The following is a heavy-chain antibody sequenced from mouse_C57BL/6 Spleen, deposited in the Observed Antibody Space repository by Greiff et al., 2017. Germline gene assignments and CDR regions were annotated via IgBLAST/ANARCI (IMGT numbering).Heavy chain of an antibody. CDR3: ARSRTVVASFDY. J-gene: IGHJ2*01. V-gene: IGHV1-50*01. Sequence: QVQLQQPGAELVKPGASVKLSCKASGYTFTSYWMQWVNQRPGQGLEWIGEIDPSDSYTNYNQKFKGKATLTVDTSSSTAYMQLSSLTSEDSAVYYCARSRTVVASFDYWGQGTTLTVSS. CDR1: GYTFTSYW. D-gene: IGHD1-1*01. CDR2: IDPSDSYT.